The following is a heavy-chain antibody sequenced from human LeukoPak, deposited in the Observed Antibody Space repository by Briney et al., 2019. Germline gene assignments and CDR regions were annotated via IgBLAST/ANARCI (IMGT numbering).Heavy chain of an antibody. CDR3: ERLVDTAMAVY. J-gene: IGHJ4*02. CDR2: IYPDGSDT. Sequence: GESLKISCKASGYSFTSYWNGWVRQMPGKGLEWMGIIYPDGSDTRYSPSFQGQVTISADKSISTAYLLWSSLKASNTAMYYCERLVDTAMAVYWCRGRLVTVSS. CDR1: GYSFTSYW. V-gene: IGHV5-51*01. D-gene: IGHD5-18*01.